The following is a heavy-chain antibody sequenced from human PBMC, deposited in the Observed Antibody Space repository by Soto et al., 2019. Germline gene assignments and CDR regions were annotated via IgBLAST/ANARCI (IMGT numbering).Heavy chain of an antibody. CDR2: IDYSGNT. Sequence: SETLSLTCTISGGSITSFYWSWLRQPPGKGLEWIGYIDYSGNTKYNPSLESRVTISVDTSKKQFSLRLRSVTAADTAVYSCARVGNVDYYYYMDVWGKGTTVTVSS. D-gene: IGHD2-15*01. V-gene: IGHV4-59*08. J-gene: IGHJ6*03. CDR3: ARVGNVDYYYYMDV. CDR1: GGSITSFY.